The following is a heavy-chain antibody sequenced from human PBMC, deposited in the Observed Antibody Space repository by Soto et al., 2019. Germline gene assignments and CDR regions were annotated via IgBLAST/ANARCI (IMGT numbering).Heavy chain of an antibody. Sequence: GASVKVSCKASGGTFSSYTISWVRQAPGQGLEWMGRIIPILGIANYAQKFQGRVTITADKSTSTAYMELSSLRSEDTAVYYCAKLGYCSSTSCQSWGQGTLVTVSS. J-gene: IGHJ4*02. CDR3: AKLGYCSSTSCQS. CDR1: GGTFSSYT. V-gene: IGHV1-69*02. D-gene: IGHD2-2*01. CDR2: IIPILGIA.